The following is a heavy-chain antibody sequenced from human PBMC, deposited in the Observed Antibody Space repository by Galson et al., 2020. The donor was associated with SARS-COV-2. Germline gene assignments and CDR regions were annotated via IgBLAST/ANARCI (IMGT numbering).Heavy chain of an antibody. CDR1: GFTFTNYA. D-gene: IGHD1-26*01. CDR2: ISHDGKIQ. V-gene: IGHV3-30*04. J-gene: IGHJ3*02. CDR3: TRDVSGGASDI. Sequence: GGSLSLSCAASGFTFTNYAMNWVRQAPGKGLEWLTVISHDGKIQVYADSVKGRFTISRDNSGNMVFLQIVSLRPDDTALYYCTRDVSGGASDIWGQGTMVTVSS.